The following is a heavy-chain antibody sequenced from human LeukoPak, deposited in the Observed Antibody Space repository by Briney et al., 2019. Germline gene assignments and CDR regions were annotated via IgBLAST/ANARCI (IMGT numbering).Heavy chain of an antibody. CDR1: GYSFTNYW. Sequence: GESLKISCKGSGYSFTNYWIGWVRQMPGKGLEWMGIIYPGDSNTRYRPSFQGQVTISADKSISTTYLQWSSLKASDTAMYYCARDELYYGGNSQKNYFDYWGQGTLVTVSS. CDR3: ARDELYYGGNSQKNYFDY. CDR2: IYPGDSNT. D-gene: IGHD4-23*01. V-gene: IGHV5-51*01. J-gene: IGHJ4*02.